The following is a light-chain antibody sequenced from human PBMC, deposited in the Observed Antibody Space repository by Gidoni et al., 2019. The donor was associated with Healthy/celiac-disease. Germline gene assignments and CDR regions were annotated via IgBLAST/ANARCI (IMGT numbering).Light chain of an antibody. CDR3: QQYGSSPIT. V-gene: IGKV3-20*01. Sequence: EIVLTQSPGTLSLSPGERATLSCRASQSVSSSYLAWYQQKPGQAPRLLLYGASSRATGIPDRCSGSGSGTDFTLTISRLDPEDFAVDYCQQYGSSPITFGPGTKVDIK. J-gene: IGKJ3*01. CDR2: GAS. CDR1: QSVSSSY.